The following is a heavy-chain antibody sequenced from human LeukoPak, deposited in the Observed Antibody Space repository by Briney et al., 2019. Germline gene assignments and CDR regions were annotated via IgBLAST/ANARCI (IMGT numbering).Heavy chain of an antibody. V-gene: IGHV3-33*08. J-gene: IGHJ4*02. CDR3: ARDVSYNSLDY. Sequence: GGSLRLSCAASGFTFSSHGFYWVRQAPGKGLEWVAVIWYDGSKKYYADSVKGRSTISRDNSKNTLYLEMNSLRAEDTAVYYCARDVSYNSLDYWGQGTLVTVSS. D-gene: IGHD6-13*01. CDR1: GFTFSSHG. CDR2: IWYDGSKK.